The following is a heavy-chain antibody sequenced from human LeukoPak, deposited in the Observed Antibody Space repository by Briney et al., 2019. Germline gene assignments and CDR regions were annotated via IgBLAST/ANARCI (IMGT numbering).Heavy chain of an antibody. CDR3: AKDPYCSGGSCYDPSLAY. CDR2: ISGSGGST. CDR1: GFTFSSYG. Sequence: GGSLRLSCAASGFTFSSYGMSWVRQAPGKGLEWVSAISGSGGSTYYADSVKGRFTISRDNSKNTLYLQMNSLRAADTAVYYCAKDPYCSGGSCYDPSLAYWGQGALVTVSS. D-gene: IGHD2-15*01. V-gene: IGHV3-23*01. J-gene: IGHJ4*02.